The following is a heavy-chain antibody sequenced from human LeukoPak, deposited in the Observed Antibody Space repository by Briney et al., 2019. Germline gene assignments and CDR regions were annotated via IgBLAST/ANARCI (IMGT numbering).Heavy chain of an antibody. D-gene: IGHD6-13*01. J-gene: IGHJ3*02. Sequence: PGGSLRLSCAASGFTFSSYSMNWVRQAPGKGLEWVAVISYDGSNKYYADSVKGRFTISRDNSKNTLYLQMNSLRAEDTAVYYCASGYSSSWYAFDIWGQGTMVTVSS. V-gene: IGHV3-30*03. CDR2: ISYDGSNK. CDR1: GFTFSSYS. CDR3: ASGYSSSWYAFDI.